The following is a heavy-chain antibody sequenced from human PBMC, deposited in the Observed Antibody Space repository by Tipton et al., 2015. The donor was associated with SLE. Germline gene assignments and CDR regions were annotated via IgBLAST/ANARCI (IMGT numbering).Heavy chain of an antibody. CDR3: ARPISTYYYGSGSYYTN. CDR1: GYSISSGYY. V-gene: IGHV4-38-2*01. CDR2: IYHSGRT. Sequence: TLSLTCAVSGYSISSGYYWGWIRQSPGKGLEWIGRIYHSGRTYYNPSLKSRVTISVDTSKNQFSLKLSSVTSADTAVYYCARPISTYYYGSGSYYTNWGQGTLVTASS. J-gene: IGHJ4*02. D-gene: IGHD3-10*01.